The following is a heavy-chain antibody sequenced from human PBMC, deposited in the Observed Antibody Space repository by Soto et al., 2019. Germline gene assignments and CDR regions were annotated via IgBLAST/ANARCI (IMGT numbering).Heavy chain of an antibody. Sequence: PSETLSLTCAVYGGSFSGYYWSWIRQPPGKGLEWIGYIYYSGSTYYHPSLQSRVTISIDASKNQFSLKLRSVTAADTAMYYCARDGGGYARRGNHSGLDVGGQGTTVPVPS. V-gene: IGHV4-34*09. D-gene: IGHD5-12*01. CDR2: IYYSGST. CDR1: GGSFSGYY. CDR3: ARDGGGYARRGNHSGLDV. J-gene: IGHJ6*02.